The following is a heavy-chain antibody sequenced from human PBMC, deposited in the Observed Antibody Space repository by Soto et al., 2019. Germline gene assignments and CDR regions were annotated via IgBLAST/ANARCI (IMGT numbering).Heavy chain of an antibody. D-gene: IGHD2-15*01. CDR1: GASVGSTYYY. V-gene: IGHV4-61*01. CDR2: IYYSGST. Sequence: SETLSLTCTVSGASVGSTYYYWTWIRQPPGKGLEWIGYIYYSGSTNYNPSLKSRVTISADTSKNQFSLNLSSVTAADTAVYYCAREGCSGGRCYSGYKLGIDLWGQGALVTVSS. CDR3: AREGCSGGRCYSGYKLGIDL. J-gene: IGHJ4*02.